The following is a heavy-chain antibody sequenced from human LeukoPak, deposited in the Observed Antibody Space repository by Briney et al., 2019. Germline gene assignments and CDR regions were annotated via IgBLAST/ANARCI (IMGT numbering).Heavy chain of an antibody. V-gene: IGHV3-7*01. CDR2: INRDESDK. Sequence: GGSLGLSCAASGFTLSNYWMTWVRQAPGKGLEWVANINRDESDKHYVDSVEGRFTISRDNAKNSLYLQMNSLRAEDTAVYYCVRDDGHSYQYASRTYYYDAFDIWGQGTVVTVSS. J-gene: IGHJ3*02. CDR1: GFTLSNYW. D-gene: IGHD3-10*01. CDR3: VRDDGHSYQYASRTYYYDAFDI.